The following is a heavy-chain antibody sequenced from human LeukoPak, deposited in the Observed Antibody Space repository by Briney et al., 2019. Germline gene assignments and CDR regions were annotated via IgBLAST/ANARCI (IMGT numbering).Heavy chain of an antibody. CDR2: IWYDGSNK. CDR1: GFTFSSYG. V-gene: IGHV3-33*01. J-gene: IGHJ4*02. D-gene: IGHD3-22*01. Sequence: GGSLRLSCAASGFTFSSYGMHWVRQAPGKGLEWVAVIWYDGSNKYYADSVKGRFTISRDNSKNTLYLQMNSLRAEDTAVYYCARDKSRYDSSGYYPFDYWGRGTLVTVSS. CDR3: ARDKSRYDSSGYYPFDY.